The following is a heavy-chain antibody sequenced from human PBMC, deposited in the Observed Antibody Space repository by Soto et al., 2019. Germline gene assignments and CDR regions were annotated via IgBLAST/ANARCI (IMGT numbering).Heavy chain of an antibody. CDR3: ASPHCSGGSCYSRGMDV. Sequence: SVKVSCKASGGTFSSYAISWVRQAPGQGLEWMGGIIPIFGTANYAQKFQGRVTITADESTSTAYMELSSLRSEDTAVYYCASPHCSGGSCYSRGMDVWGQGTTVTVSS. CDR1: GGTFSSYA. CDR2: IIPIFGTA. J-gene: IGHJ6*02. D-gene: IGHD2-15*01. V-gene: IGHV1-69*13.